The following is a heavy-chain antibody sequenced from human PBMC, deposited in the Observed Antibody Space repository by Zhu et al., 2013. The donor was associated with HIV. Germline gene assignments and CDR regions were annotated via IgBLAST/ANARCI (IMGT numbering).Heavy chain of an antibody. J-gene: IGHJ4*02. CDR1: GFTFSSYA. CDR2: IGPSGAAT. D-gene: IGHD2-21*02. Sequence: VQLLESGGDLVQPGGSLRVSCAASGFTFSSYAMSWVRQAPGRGLEWVSSIGPSGAATYYADSVRGRFTISRDNSKYTLYLQVSTLRLEDTAVYYCSRVGGDYRYFGYWGQGTLVTVSS. V-gene: IGHV3-23*01. CDR3: SRVGGDYRYFGY.